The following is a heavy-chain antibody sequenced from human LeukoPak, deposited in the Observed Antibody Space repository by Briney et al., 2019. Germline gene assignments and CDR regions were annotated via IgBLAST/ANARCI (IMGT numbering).Heavy chain of an antibody. V-gene: IGHV4-34*01. CDR2: INHSGST. D-gene: IGHD6-19*01. CDR1: GGSFSGYY. Sequence: SETLSLTCAVYGGSFSGYYWSWIRQPPGKGLEWIGEINHSGSTNYNPSLKSRVTISVDTSKNQFSLKLSSVTAADTAVYYCASTSGWYSDYYYYGTDVWGQGTTVTVSS. J-gene: IGHJ6*02. CDR3: ASTSGWYSDYYYYGTDV.